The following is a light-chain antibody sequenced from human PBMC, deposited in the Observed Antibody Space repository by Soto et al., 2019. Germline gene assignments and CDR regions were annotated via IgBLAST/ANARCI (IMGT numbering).Light chain of an antibody. CDR1: QSVSNNY. Sequence: DIVLTQDPGTLSLSPGAIATLSCRASQSVSNNYLAWYQQKPGQAPRLLIYGASNRATGIPDRFSGSGTGTDFTLTISSLQPEDFATYYCQQLNSYPQTFGQGAKVDI. J-gene: IGKJ1*01. CDR3: QQLNSYPQT. CDR2: GAS. V-gene: IGKV3-20*01.